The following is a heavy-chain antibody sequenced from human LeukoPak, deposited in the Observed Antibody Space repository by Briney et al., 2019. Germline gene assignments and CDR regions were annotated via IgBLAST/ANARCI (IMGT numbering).Heavy chain of an antibody. CDR2: IWYDGNNK. D-gene: IGHD3-22*01. Sequence: PGGSLRLSCAASGFTFSSYGMHWVRQAPGKGLEWVAFIWYDGNNKYYADSVKGRFTISRDNSKNTLYLQMNSLRAEDTAVYYCAKGLITMIGNYFDYWGQGTLVTVSS. V-gene: IGHV3-30*02. CDR1: GFTFSSYG. J-gene: IGHJ4*02. CDR3: AKGLITMIGNYFDY.